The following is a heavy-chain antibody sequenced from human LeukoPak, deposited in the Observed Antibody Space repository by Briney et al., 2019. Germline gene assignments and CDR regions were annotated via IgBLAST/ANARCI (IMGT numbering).Heavy chain of an antibody. Sequence: SETLSLTCTVSGGSISSYYWSWIRQPPGKGLEWIGYIFYSGSTNYDPSLKSRVTISVDTSKNQFSLKLSSVTAADTAVYYCARKGYSYGFSDIWGQGTMVTVSS. CDR2: IFYSGST. V-gene: IGHV4-59*01. D-gene: IGHD5-18*01. CDR1: GGSISSYY. CDR3: ARKGYSYGFSDI. J-gene: IGHJ3*02.